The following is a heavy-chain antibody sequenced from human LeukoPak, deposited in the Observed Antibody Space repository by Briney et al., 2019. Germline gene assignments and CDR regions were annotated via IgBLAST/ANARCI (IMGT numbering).Heavy chain of an antibody. CDR3: ARDLAGRGGIVGYAFDI. J-gene: IGHJ3*02. D-gene: IGHD2-15*01. Sequence: SETLSLTCTVSSGSISSYYWSWIRQPPGKGLEWIGYIYYSDSTNYNPSLKSRVTISVDTSKNQFSLKLSSVTAADTAVYYCARDLAGRGGIVGYAFDIWGQGTMVTVSS. V-gene: IGHV4-59*01. CDR1: SGSISSYY. CDR2: IYYSDST.